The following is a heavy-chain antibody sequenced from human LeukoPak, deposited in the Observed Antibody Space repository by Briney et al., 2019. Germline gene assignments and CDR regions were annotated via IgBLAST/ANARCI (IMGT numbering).Heavy chain of an antibody. CDR2: IHHSGAT. CDR1: GGSFSGHY. CDR3: ARGILFDYYFDS. D-gene: IGHD3-9*01. Sequence: SETLSLTCAIYGGSFSGHYWSWIRQSPGKGLEWIAEIHHSGATNYNPSLKSRVTISGDTSKNQVFLRVTSVTAADTALYYCARGILFDYYFDSWGQGTLVTVSS. J-gene: IGHJ4*02. V-gene: IGHV4-34*01.